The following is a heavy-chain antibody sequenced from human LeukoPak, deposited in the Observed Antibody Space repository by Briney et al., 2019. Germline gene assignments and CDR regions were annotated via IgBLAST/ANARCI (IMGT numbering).Heavy chain of an antibody. J-gene: IGHJ4*02. CDR3: ASSNWLRDANFDS. D-gene: IGHD6-13*01. Sequence: SETLSLTCTVSGASTSSGLYYWNWFRQPAGRGLEYIGRIYNSGSTNYNPSLKSRVTISVDTPKNQFSLKLTSVTASDSAVYYCASSNWLRDANFDSWGQGTLVTVSS. V-gene: IGHV4-61*02. CDR2: IYNSGST. CDR1: GASTSSGLYY.